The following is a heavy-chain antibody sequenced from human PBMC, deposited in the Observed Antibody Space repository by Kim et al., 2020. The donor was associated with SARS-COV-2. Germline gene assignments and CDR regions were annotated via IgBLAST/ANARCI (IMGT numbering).Heavy chain of an antibody. Sequence: GGSLRLSCAASGFTFSSYAMHWVRQAPGKGLEWVAVISYDGSNKYYADSVKGRFTISRDNSKNTLYLQMNSLRAEDTAVYYCETRGYSSGWPFDYWGQGTLVTVSS. J-gene: IGHJ4*02. CDR1: GFTFSSYA. CDR2: ISYDGSNK. V-gene: IGHV3-30*03. CDR3: ETRGYSSGWPFDY. D-gene: IGHD6-19*01.